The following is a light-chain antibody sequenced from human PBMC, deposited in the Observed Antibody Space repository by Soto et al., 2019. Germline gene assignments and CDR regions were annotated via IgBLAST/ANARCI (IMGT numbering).Light chain of an antibody. V-gene: IGLV2-23*01. J-gene: IGLJ3*02. CDR1: SSDVGSYNL. Sequence: QFALTQPASVSGSPGQSITISCTGTSSDVGSYNLVSWYQQHPGTAPKLMIYEDNKRASGVSNRFSGSTSGITASLTISVLQAEDEADYYCCSYAGSSTWVFGGGTKLTVL. CDR2: EDN. CDR3: CSYAGSSTWV.